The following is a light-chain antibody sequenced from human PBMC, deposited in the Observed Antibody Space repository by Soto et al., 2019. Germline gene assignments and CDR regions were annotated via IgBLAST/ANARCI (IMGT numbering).Light chain of an antibody. CDR1: QTLSHKY. CDR3: QLYSGSPWT. Sequence: VVLTQSPGTLSLSPGERATLSCRASQTLSHKYLAWFQQKAGQAPRLLIHSVSVRATGAPDRFSGSGSGTDFTLTIGRLEPEDFAVYYCQLYSGSPWTFGQGTKVEV. J-gene: IGKJ1*01. CDR2: SVS. V-gene: IGKV3-20*01.